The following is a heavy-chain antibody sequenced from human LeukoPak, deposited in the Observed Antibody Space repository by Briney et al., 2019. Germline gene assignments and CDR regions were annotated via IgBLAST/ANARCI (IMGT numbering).Heavy chain of an antibody. CDR3: ARDQAYYYDSSGYPY. Sequence: GGSLRLSCAASGFTVSSNYMSWVRQAPGKGLEWVSVIYSGGSTYYADSVKGRFTISRDNSKNTLYLQMNSLRAEDTAVYYCARDQAYYYDSSGYPYWGQGTLVTVSS. D-gene: IGHD3-22*01. J-gene: IGHJ4*02. V-gene: IGHV3-66*01. CDR1: GFTVSSNY. CDR2: IYSGGST.